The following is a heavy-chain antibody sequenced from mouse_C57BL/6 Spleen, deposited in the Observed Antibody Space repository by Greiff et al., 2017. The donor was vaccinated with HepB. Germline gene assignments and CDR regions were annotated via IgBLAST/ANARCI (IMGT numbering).Heavy chain of an antibody. CDR2: IHPNSGST. Sequence: QVQLQQSGAELVKPGSSVKLSCKASGYTFTSYWMHWVKQRPGQGLEWIGMIHPNSGSTNYNEKFKSKATLTVDKSSSTAYMQLSSLTSEDSAVYYCARIRSSYWYFDVWGTGTTVTVSS. D-gene: IGHD1-1*01. CDR1: GYTFTSYW. J-gene: IGHJ1*03. CDR3: ARIRSSYWYFDV. V-gene: IGHV1-64*01.